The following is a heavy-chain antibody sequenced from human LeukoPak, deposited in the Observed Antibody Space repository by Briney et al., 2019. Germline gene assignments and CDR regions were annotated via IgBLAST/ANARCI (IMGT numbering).Heavy chain of an antibody. D-gene: IGHD6-13*01. V-gene: IGHV4-39*07. CDR1: GGSISSSSYY. CDR2: IYYSGST. J-gene: IGHJ4*02. CDR3: AVGEAAAGDY. Sequence: SETLSLTRTVSGGSISSSSYYWGWIRQPPGKGLEWIGSIYYSGSTYYNPSLKSRVTISVDTSKNQFSLKLSSVTAADTAVYYCAVGEAAAGDYWGQGTLVTVSS.